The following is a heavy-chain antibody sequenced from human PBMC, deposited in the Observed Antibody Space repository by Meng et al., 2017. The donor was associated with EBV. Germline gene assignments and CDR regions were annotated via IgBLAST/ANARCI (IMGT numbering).Heavy chain of an antibody. J-gene: IGHJ4*02. CDR3: ARDRRHSASLDY. V-gene: IGHV3-21*06. D-gene: IGHD1-26*01. CDR2: ISTTGSYI. CDR1: GFSFSAYS. Sequence: EVQLVESGGGLVKSGGYLRLSCAASGFSFSAYSMTWVRQAPGKGLEWLSFISTTGSYISYADSVKGRFTVSRDNAENSLHLQMNSLSAEDTAVYYCARDRRHSASLDYWGQGTMVTVSS.